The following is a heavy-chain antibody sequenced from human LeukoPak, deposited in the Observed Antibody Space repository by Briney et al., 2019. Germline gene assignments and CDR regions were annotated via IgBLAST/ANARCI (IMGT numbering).Heavy chain of an antibody. CDR3: AGEATVVTPGPNAFDI. CDR2: IYYSGST. J-gene: IGHJ3*02. Sequence: PSETLSLTCTVSGGSISSYYWSWIRQPPGKGLEWIGYIYYSGSTNYNPSLESRVTISVDTSKNQFSLKLSSVTAADTAVYYCAGEATVVTPGPNAFDIWGQGTMVTVSS. V-gene: IGHV4-59*01. D-gene: IGHD4-23*01. CDR1: GGSISSYY.